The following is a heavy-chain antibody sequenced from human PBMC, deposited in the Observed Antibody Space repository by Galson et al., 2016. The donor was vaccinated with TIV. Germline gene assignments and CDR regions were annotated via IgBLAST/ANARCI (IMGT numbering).Heavy chain of an antibody. CDR3: ATGRGYDRSAFGAFDI. Sequence: SLRLSCAASGFTVSSYSMNWVRQAPGKGLEWVSAISYNGRNKYYADSVKGRFTISRDNSKNTLYLQMNSLRTEDTAVYYCATGRGYDRSAFGAFDIWGQGTKVTVSS. J-gene: IGHJ3*02. D-gene: IGHD3-22*01. CDR1: GFTVSSYS. V-gene: IGHV3-30*04. CDR2: ISYNGRNK.